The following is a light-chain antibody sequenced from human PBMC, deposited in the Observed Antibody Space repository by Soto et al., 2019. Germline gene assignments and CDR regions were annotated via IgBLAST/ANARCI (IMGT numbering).Light chain of an antibody. Sequence: EVVLTQSPATLSLSPGERATLSCRASQSVSSNLAWYQQKPGQAPRLLIYGASTRATGIPGRFSGSGSGTEFTLTISSLQSEDFAVYYCQQYNKWPPITFGQGTRLEIK. J-gene: IGKJ5*01. V-gene: IGKV3-15*01. CDR3: QQYNKWPPIT. CDR2: GAS. CDR1: QSVSSN.